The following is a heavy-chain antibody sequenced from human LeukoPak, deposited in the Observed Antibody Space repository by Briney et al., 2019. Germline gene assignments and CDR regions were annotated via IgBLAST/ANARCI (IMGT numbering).Heavy chain of an antibody. D-gene: IGHD2-8*01. CDR2: INHSGST. CDR1: GGSFSGYY. V-gene: IGHV4-34*01. Sequence: SETLSLTCAVYGGSFSGYYWSWIRQPPGKGLEWIGEINHSGSTNYNPSLKSRVTISVDTSKNQFSLKLSSVTAADTDVYYCAKSNGFGFRGNWGQGTMVTVSS. CDR3: AKSNGFGFRGN. J-gene: IGHJ3*01.